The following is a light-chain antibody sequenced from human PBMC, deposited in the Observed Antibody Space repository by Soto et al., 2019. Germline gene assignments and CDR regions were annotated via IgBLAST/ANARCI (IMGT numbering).Light chain of an antibody. V-gene: IGKV1-5*03. CDR2: NAS. CDR1: QTISSW. Sequence: DIQMTQSPSTLSGSVGDRVTITCRASQTISSWLAWYQHKPGKAPKLLIYNASTLTSGVPSRFSGSGSGTEFTLTICSLQPDAFATYSCQHYNSYSEAFGQGTKVDTK. CDR3: QHYNSYSEA. J-gene: IGKJ1*01.